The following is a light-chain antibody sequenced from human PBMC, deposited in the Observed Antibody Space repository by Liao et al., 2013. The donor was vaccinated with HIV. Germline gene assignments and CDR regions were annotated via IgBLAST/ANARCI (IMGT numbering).Light chain of an antibody. Sequence: SYELTQPPSVSVAPGKTARLACGGDNIRRKSVHWYQQKPGQAPLLVMYYDSDRPSGIPERFSGSKSGNTATLTISGVEAGDEADYYCQVWDRSSNEGVFGGGTKVTVL. CDR3: QVWDRSSNEGV. V-gene: IGLV3-21*01. CDR1: NIRRKS. J-gene: IGLJ2*01. CDR2: YDS.